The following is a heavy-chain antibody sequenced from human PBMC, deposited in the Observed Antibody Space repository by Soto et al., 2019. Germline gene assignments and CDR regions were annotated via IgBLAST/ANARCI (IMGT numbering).Heavy chain of an antibody. CDR3: ARDRAWYSGYEANFQH. Sequence: GGSLRLSCAASGFTFSSYSMNWVRQAPGKGLEWVSYISSSSSTIYYADSVKGRFTISRDNAKNSLYLQMNSLRAEDTAVYYCARDRAWYSGYEANFQHWGQGTLVTVSS. CDR1: GFTFSSYS. V-gene: IGHV3-48*01. D-gene: IGHD5-12*01. CDR2: ISSSSSTI. J-gene: IGHJ1*01.